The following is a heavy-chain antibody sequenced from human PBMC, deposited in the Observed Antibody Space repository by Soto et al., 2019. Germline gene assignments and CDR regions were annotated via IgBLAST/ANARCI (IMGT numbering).Heavy chain of an antibody. CDR1: GFTFSSYW. CDR2: INSDGSST. V-gene: IGHV3-74*01. Sequence: GGSLRLSCAASGFTFSSYWMHWVRQAPGKGLVWVSRINSDGSSTSYADSVKGRFTISRDNAKNTLYLQMNSLRAEDTAVYYCARVPEEMVRGVKNYYYYYYMDVWGKGTTVTVSS. D-gene: IGHD3-10*01. CDR3: ARVPEEMVRGVKNYYYYYYMDV. J-gene: IGHJ6*03.